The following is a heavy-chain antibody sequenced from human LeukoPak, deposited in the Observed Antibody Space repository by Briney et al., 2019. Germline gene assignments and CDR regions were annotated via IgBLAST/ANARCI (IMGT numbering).Heavy chain of an antibody. D-gene: IGHD3-10*01. CDR2: IYYSGST. Sequence: TLSLTCTVSGGSISSGGYYWSLIRQHPGKGLEWIGYIYYSGSTYYNPSLKSRVTISVDTSKNQFSLKLSSVTAADTAVYYCARDLTPHDMVRGPYAFDIWGQGTMVTVSS. V-gene: IGHV4-31*03. J-gene: IGHJ3*02. CDR1: GGSISSGGYY. CDR3: ARDLTPHDMVRGPYAFDI.